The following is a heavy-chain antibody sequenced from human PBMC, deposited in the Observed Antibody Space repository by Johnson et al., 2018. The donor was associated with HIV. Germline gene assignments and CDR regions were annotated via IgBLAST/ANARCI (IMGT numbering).Heavy chain of an antibody. CDR2: ISWNGGGE. CDR1: GFTFDEYA. CDR3: AKDVRWGVDAFDI. D-gene: IGHD1-26*01. Sequence: VQLVESGGGLVQPGRSLRLSCVASGFTFDEYAMHWVRQAPGKGLEWVSGISWNGGGEDYVDSVKGRFTISRDNAKSTLYLQMNTLRVGDTALYYCAKDVRWGVDAFDIWGPGTMVTVSS. J-gene: IGHJ3*02. V-gene: IGHV3-9*01.